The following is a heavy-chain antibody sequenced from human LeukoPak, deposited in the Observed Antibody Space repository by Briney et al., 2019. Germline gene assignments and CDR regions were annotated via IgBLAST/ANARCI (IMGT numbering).Heavy chain of an antibody. CDR1: GFTFSSYS. D-gene: IGHD6-13*01. J-gene: IGHJ4*02. CDR2: ISSSSSYI. Sequence: GGSLRLSCAASGFTFSSYSMNWVRQAPGKGLEWVSSISSSSSYIYYADSVKGRFTISRDNAKNSLYLQMNSLRAEDTAVYYCARSTGIAAPFDCWGQGTQDTVSS. V-gene: IGHV3-21*01. CDR3: ARSTGIAAPFDC.